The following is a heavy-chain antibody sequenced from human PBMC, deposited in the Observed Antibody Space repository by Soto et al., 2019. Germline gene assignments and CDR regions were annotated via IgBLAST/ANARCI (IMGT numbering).Heavy chain of an antibody. CDR1: GFTFSSYA. CDR3: AKVVQWLALDY. D-gene: IGHD6-19*01. V-gene: IGHV3-23*01. CDR2: IRSSGSST. Sequence: EVQLLESGGGLVQPGGSLRLSCAASGFTFSSYAMSWVRQAPGKGLECVSVIRSSGSSTYYADSVKGRFTISRDNSKNTLYLQMNSLRAEDTAVYYCAKVVQWLALDYWGQGTLVTVSS. J-gene: IGHJ4*02.